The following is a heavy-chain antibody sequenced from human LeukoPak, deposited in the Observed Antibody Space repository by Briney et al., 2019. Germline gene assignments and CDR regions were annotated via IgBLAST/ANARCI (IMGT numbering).Heavy chain of an antibody. J-gene: IGHJ4*02. D-gene: IGHD3-3*01. CDR1: GGSISSYY. V-gene: IGHV4-59*01. CDR2: IYYSGST. CDR3: ARGSEFLEWLPPLDY. Sequence: SSETLSLTCTVSGGSISSYYWSWIRQPPGKGLEWIGYIYYSGSTNYNPSLKSRVTISVDTSKNQFSLKLSSVTAADTAVHYCARGSEFLEWLPPLDYWGQGTLVTVSP.